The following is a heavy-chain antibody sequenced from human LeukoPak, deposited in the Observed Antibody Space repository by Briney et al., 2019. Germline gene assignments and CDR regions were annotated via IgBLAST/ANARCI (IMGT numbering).Heavy chain of an antibody. D-gene: IGHD3-9*01. CDR2: IYYSGST. Sequence: SETLSLTCTVSGGSISSGGYYWSWIRQHPGKGLEWIAYIYYSGSTYYIPSLKSRVTISVDTSKNQFSLSLTSVTAADTAVYYCARLDILVPRAVEWFDPWGQGTLVIVSS. CDR3: ARLDILVPRAVEWFDP. J-gene: IGHJ5*02. CDR1: GGSISSGGYY. V-gene: IGHV4-31*03.